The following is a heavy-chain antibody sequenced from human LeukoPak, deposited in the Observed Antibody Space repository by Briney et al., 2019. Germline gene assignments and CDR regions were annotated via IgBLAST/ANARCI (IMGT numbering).Heavy chain of an antibody. J-gene: IGHJ5*02. Sequence: PSETLSLTCTVSGGSISSYYWSWIRQPPGKGLEWIGYIYYSGSTNYNPSLKSRVTISVDTSKNQFSLRLSSVTAADTAVYYCAPVLRFLEYELDPWGQGTLVTVSS. D-gene: IGHD3-3*01. CDR1: GGSISSYY. CDR3: APVLRFLEYELDP. V-gene: IGHV4-59*01. CDR2: IYYSGST.